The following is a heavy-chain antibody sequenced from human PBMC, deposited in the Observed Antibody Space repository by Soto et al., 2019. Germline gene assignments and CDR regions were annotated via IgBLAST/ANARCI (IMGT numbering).Heavy chain of an antibody. D-gene: IGHD2-2*01. V-gene: IGHV5-51*01. J-gene: IGHJ4*02. CDR2: IYPSDSDT. Sequence: GGSLKISCKGSGYTFSTYWIAWVRQMPGKGLEWMGLIYPSDSDTKYSPAFQGQVTISADKSINTVYLQWTSLEASDSGMYYCARKYAPEFFDSWGQGTLVTVSS. CDR3: ARKYAPEFFDS. CDR1: GYTFSTYW.